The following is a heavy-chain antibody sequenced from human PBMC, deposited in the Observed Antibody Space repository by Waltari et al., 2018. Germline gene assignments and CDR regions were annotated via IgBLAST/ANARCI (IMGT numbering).Heavy chain of an antibody. V-gene: IGHV3-23*01. D-gene: IGHD1-26*01. Sequence: EVQLLESGGGLVQPGGSLRLSCAASGFTFSSYAMSWVRQAPGKGLEWVSAISGSGAGTYYTDSVKGRFTISRDNSKNTLYLQMNSLRAEDTAVYYCAKDRKVGARTAWVDYGGQGTLVTVAA. CDR2: ISGSGAGT. CDR1: GFTFSSYA. CDR3: AKDRKVGARTAWVDY. J-gene: IGHJ4*02.